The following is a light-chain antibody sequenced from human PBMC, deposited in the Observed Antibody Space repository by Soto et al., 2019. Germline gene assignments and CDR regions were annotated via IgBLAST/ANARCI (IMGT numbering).Light chain of an antibody. Sequence: QSALTQPRSVSGSPGQSVTISCTGTSSDVGGYNYVSWFQKHPDKAPKLMIYDVNKRPSGVPDRFSGSKSGNTASLTISGLQAEDEADYYCCSYAGSYTHYVFAPGTKVTVL. CDR1: SSDVGGYNY. CDR2: DVN. V-gene: IGLV2-11*01. J-gene: IGLJ1*01. CDR3: CSYAGSYTHYV.